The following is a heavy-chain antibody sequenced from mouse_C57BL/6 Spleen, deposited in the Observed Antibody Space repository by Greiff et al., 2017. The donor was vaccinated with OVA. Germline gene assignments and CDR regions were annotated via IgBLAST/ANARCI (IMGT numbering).Heavy chain of an antibody. Sequence: EVQLVESGGGLVQPGGSLKLSCAASGFTFSDYGMAWVRQAPRKGPEWVAFISNLAYSIYYADTVTGRFTIARENAKNTLYLEMSSLRSEDTAMYYCARRYYGYDGGYYAMDYWGQGTSVTVSS. CDR1: GFTFSDYG. D-gene: IGHD2-2*01. J-gene: IGHJ4*01. CDR2: ISNLAYSI. CDR3: ARRYYGYDGGYYAMDY. V-gene: IGHV5-15*04.